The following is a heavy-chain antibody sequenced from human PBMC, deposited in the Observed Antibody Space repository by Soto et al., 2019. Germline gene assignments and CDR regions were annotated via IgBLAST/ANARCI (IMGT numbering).Heavy chain of an antibody. D-gene: IGHD3-10*01. CDR2: IYYSGST. CDR1: GGSISSSSYY. CDR3: AGEPTDQDNWFDP. V-gene: IGHV4-39*01. J-gene: IGHJ5*02. Sequence: SETLSLTCTVSGGSISSSSYYWGWIRQPPGKGLEWIGSIYYSGSTYYNPSLKSRVTISVDTSKNQFSLKLSSVTAADTAMYYCAGEPTDQDNWFDPWGQGTLVTVSS.